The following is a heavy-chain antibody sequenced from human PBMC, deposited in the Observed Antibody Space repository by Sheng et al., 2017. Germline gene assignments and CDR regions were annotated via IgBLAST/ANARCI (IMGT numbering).Heavy chain of an antibody. J-gene: IGHJ3*02. CDR2: IIPIFGTA. Sequence: QVQLVQSGAEVKKPGSSVKVSCKASGGTFSSYAISWVRQAPGQGLEWMGGIIPIFGTANYAQKFQGRVTITADESTSTAYMELSSLRSEDTAVYYCAVTYYYDSSGYYSAFDIWGQGTMVTVSS. D-gene: IGHD3-22*01. CDR1: GGTFSSYA. CDR3: AVTYYYDSSGYYSAFDI. V-gene: IGHV1-69*13.